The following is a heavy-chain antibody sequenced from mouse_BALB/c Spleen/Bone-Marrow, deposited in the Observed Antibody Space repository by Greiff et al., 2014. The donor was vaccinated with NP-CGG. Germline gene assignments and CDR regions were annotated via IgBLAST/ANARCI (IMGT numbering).Heavy chain of an antibody. CDR3: ARGSLDGYFDV. CDR2: FHPYNDDT. V-gene: IGHV1-47*01. CDR1: GYTFTTYP. J-gene: IGHJ1*01. Sequence: VKLVESGAELVKPGASVKMSCKAFGYTFTTYPIEWMKQNHGKSLEWIGNFHPYNDDTKYNEKFKGKAKLTVEKSSSTVYLELSRLTSDDSAVYYCARGSLDGYFDVWGAGTTVTVSS.